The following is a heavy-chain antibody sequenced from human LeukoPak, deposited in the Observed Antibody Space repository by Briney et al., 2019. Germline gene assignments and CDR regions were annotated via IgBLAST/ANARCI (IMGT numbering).Heavy chain of an antibody. CDR2: IYYSGST. V-gene: IGHV4-61*01. CDR1: GGSVSSGSYY. D-gene: IGHD5-12*01. J-gene: IGHJ4*02. Sequence: SETLSLTCTVSGGSVSSGSYYWSWIRQPPGKGLEWIGYIYYSGSTNYNPSLKSRVTISVDTSKNQFSLKLSSVTAADTAVYYCASYRKGNSGYDYYFDYWGQGTLVTVSS. CDR3: ASYRKGNSGYDYYFDY.